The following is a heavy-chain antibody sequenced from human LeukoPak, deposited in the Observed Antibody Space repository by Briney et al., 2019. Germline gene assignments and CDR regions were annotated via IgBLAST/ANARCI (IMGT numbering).Heavy chain of an antibody. J-gene: IGHJ4*02. V-gene: IGHV3-66*01. CDR2: IYSGGST. CDR3: ARDHGLRIKYGSGSSPALDY. D-gene: IGHD3-10*01. Sequence: GRSLRLSCAASGFTFSSYGMHWVRQAPGKGLEWVSVIYSGGSTYYADSVKGRFTISRDNSKNTLYLQMNSLRAEDTAVYYCARDHGLRIKYGSGSSPALDYWGQGTLVTVSS. CDR1: GFTFSSYG.